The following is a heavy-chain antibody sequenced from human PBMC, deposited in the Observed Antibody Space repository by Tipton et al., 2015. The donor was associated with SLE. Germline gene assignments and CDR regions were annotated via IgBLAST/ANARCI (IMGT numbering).Heavy chain of an antibody. CDR3: ARDGYSYPFDY. CDR1: GGSISSGGYY. CDR2: IYYSGST. Sequence: TLSLTCTVSGGSISSGGYYWSWLRQLPGKGLEWIGYIYYSGSTFYNPSLKSRVTISVDTSKNQFSLKLSSVTAADTAVYYCARDGYSYPFDYWGQGTLVTVSS. J-gene: IGHJ4*02. D-gene: IGHD5-18*01. V-gene: IGHV4-31*03.